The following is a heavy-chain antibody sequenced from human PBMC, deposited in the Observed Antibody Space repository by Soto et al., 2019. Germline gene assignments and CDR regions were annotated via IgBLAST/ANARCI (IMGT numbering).Heavy chain of an antibody. V-gene: IGHV3-30*03. Sequence: GGSLRLSCAVSGFTVSTYGMHWVRQAPGKGLEWVAVISRDGGTKYYADSVKGRFTISRDNAKNSLYLQMNSLRAEDTAVYYCARHSSATGGSAFDIWGQGTMVTVSS. J-gene: IGHJ3*02. CDR2: ISRDGGTK. CDR3: ARHSSATGGSAFDI. D-gene: IGHD1-26*01. CDR1: GFTVSTYG.